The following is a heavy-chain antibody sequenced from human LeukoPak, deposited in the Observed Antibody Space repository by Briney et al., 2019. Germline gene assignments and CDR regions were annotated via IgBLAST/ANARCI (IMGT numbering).Heavy chain of an antibody. CDR3: ARDYHCSSTSCYDYYYGMDV. CDR2: ISSSGSTI. J-gene: IGHJ6*02. D-gene: IGHD2-2*01. V-gene: IGHV3-11*01. Sequence: GGSLRLSCAASGFTFSDYYMSWLRQAPGKGLEGVSYISSSGSTIYYADSVKGRFTISRDNAKKSLYLQMNSLRAQDTAVYYCARDYHCSSTSCYDYYYGMDVWGQGTTVTVSS. CDR1: GFTFSDYY.